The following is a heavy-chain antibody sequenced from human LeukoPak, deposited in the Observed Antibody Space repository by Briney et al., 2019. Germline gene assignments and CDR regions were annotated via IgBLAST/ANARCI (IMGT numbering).Heavy chain of an antibody. CDR2: INHSGST. CDR3: AGGLGGYRINWFDP. CDR1: GGSFSGYY. Sequence: PSETLSLTCAVYGGSFSGYYWSWIRQPPGKGLEWIGEINHSGSTNYNPSLKSRVTISVDTSKNQFSLKLSSVTAADTAVYYCAGGLGGYRINWFDPWGQGTLVTVSS. V-gene: IGHV4-34*01. D-gene: IGHD5-18*01. J-gene: IGHJ5*02.